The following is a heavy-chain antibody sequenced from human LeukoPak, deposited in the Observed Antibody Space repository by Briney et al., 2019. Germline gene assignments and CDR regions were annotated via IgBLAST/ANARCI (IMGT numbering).Heavy chain of an antibody. Sequence: GGSLRLSCAASGITVSTFWMHWVRQAPGEGLVWVSRINTDGSVTNYADSVEGRFTISRDNAKNVLYLQMNDLRAEHTAVYYCVTDRYSDSAFGDWGQGTLVTVSS. J-gene: IGHJ4*02. CDR1: GITVSTFW. CDR3: VTDRYSDSAFGD. CDR2: INTDGSVT. D-gene: IGHD1-26*01. V-gene: IGHV3-74*01.